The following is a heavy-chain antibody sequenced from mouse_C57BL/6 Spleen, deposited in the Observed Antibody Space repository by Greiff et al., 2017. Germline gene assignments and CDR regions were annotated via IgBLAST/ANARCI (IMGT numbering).Heavy chain of an antibody. CDR2: IDPSDSYT. J-gene: IGHJ3*01. CDR1: GYTFTSYW. Sequence: QVQLQQPGAELVKPGASVKLSCKASGYTFTSYWMQWVKQRPGQGLEWIGEIDPSDSYTNYNQKFKGKATLTVDTSSSTAYMQLSSLTSEDSAVYYCASHSSGPAWFAYWGQGTLVTVSA. V-gene: IGHV1-50*01. CDR3: ASHSSGPAWFAY. D-gene: IGHD3-2*02.